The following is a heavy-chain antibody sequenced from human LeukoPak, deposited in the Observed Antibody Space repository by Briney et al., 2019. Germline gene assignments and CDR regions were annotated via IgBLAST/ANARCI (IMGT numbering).Heavy chain of an antibody. V-gene: IGHV3-21*01. CDR2: ISSSSSYI. CDR3: ARDNYYYDSSGYYHFDY. Sequence: SGGSLRLSCATSGFTFSRSTMNWVRQAPGKGLEWLSSISSSSSYIYYADSVKGRFTISRDNAKNSLYLQMNSLRAEDTAVYYCARDNYYYDSSGYYHFDYWGQGTLVTVSS. CDR1: GFTFSRST. J-gene: IGHJ4*02. D-gene: IGHD3-22*01.